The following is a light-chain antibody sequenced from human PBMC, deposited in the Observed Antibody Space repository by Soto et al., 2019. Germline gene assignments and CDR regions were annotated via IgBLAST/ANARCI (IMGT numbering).Light chain of an antibody. J-gene: IGKJ1*01. Sequence: EIVLTQSPGALSLSPGERATLSCRASQSVSSIYLAWYQHKPGQAPRLLIYGASSRATGIPDRFSGSGSGTDFTLTISRLEPEDFAVYYCQQYGSSSLTFVRGTTVEIK. V-gene: IGKV3-20*01. CDR1: QSVSSIY. CDR3: QQYGSSSLT. CDR2: GAS.